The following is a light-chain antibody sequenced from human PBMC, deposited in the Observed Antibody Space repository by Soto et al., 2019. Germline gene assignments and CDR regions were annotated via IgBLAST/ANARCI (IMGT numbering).Light chain of an antibody. CDR3: SSYAGSNNFV. J-gene: IGLJ1*01. V-gene: IGLV2-8*01. CDR2: DVS. CDR1: SSDVGGYNY. Sequence: QSVLTQPASAAGAPGQSVTISCTGTSSDVGGYNYVSWYQQHPGKAPKLMIDDVSKRPSGVPDRFAGSKSGNTASLTVSGLQTEDEDDYYCSSYAGSNNFVFGTGTKVTV.